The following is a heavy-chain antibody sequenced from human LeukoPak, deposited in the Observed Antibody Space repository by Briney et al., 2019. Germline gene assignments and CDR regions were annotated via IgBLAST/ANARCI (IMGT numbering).Heavy chain of an antibody. J-gene: IGHJ4*02. Sequence: PGGSLRLSCAGSGFTFSSYAMSWVREAPGKGLEWVSAISGSGGTTYYADSVKGRFTISRDNSKNTLYLQMNSLRAEDTAVYYCAKDTSGSYFTGDYWGQGTLVTLSS. CDR2: ISGSGGTT. V-gene: IGHV3-23*01. CDR1: GFTFSSYA. CDR3: AKDTSGSYFTGDY. D-gene: IGHD3-22*01.